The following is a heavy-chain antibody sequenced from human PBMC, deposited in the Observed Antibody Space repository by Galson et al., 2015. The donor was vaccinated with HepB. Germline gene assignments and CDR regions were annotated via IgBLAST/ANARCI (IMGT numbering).Heavy chain of an antibody. Sequence: SLRLSCAASGFTFSSHAMSWVRQAPGKGLEWVSAISGSGGSAYYADSVKGLFTISRDNSKNTLYLQMNSLRAEDTAVYYCARARTYYYDSSGYHHPEFDYWGQGTLVTVSS. J-gene: IGHJ4*02. V-gene: IGHV3-23*01. D-gene: IGHD3-22*01. CDR3: ARARTYYYDSSGYHHPEFDY. CDR2: ISGSGGSA. CDR1: GFTFSSHA.